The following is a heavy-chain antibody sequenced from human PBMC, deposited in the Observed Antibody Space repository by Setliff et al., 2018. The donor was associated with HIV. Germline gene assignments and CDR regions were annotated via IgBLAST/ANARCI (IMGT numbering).Heavy chain of an antibody. D-gene: IGHD2-2*01. CDR1: GFTFSSYG. Sequence: PGGSLRLSCVVSGFTFSSYGMHWVRQAPGKGLEWVSSISSSSSYIYYADSVKGRFTISRDNAKNSVYLQMNSLRAEDTAVYYCAKHFLYCSSTSCWSYMDVWGKGTTVTVSS. CDR3: AKHFLYCSSTSCWSYMDV. V-gene: IGHV3-21*04. CDR2: ISSSSSYI. J-gene: IGHJ6*03.